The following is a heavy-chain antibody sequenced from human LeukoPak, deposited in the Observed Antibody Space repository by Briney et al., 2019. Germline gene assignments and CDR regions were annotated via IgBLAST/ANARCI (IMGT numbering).Heavy chain of an antibody. CDR3: ARALGYCSGGSCYYQGAFDI. J-gene: IGHJ3*02. Sequence: PSQTLSLTCTVSGGSISSGSYYWSWIRQPPGKGLEWIGYIYYSGSTNYNPSLKSRVTISVDTSKNQFSLKLSSVTAADTAVYYCARALGYCSGGSCYYQGAFDIWGQGTMVTVSS. D-gene: IGHD2-15*01. V-gene: IGHV4-61*01. CDR2: IYYSGST. CDR1: GGSISSGSYY.